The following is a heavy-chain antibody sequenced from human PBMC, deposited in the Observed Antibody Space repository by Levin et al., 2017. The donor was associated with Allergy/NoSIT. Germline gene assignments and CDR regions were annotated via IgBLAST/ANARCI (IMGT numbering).Heavy chain of an antibody. J-gene: IGHJ5*02. CDR2: TNEDESKK. CDR3: GRVLGSYDLVDL. CDR1: GFTLRTYW. D-gene: IGHD5-12*01. Sequence: QAGGSLRLSCAASGFTLRTYWMSWTRQAPGKGLEWVANTNEDESKKYYLDSVKGRFTISRDNAKNSLYLQMNNLRAEDTAVYYCGRVLGSYDLVDLWGKGTLVTVSS. V-gene: IGHV3-7*02.